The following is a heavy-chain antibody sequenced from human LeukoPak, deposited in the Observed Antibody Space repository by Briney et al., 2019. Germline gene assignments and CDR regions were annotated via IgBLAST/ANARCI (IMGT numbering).Heavy chain of an antibody. Sequence: GGSLRLSCAASGFTFSSYAMDWVRQAPGKGLEWVAVISYDGSNKYYADSVKGRFTISRDNSKNTLYLQMNSLRAEDTAVYYCARTPVPYCSSTSCYADWFDPWGQGTLVTVSS. D-gene: IGHD2-2*01. V-gene: IGHV3-30*04. CDR2: ISYDGSNK. CDR3: ARTPVPYCSSTSCYADWFDP. CDR1: GFTFSSYA. J-gene: IGHJ5*02.